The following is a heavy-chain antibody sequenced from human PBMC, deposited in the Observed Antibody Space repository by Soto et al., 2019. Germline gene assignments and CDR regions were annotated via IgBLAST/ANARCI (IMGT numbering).Heavy chain of an antibody. V-gene: IGHV3-30*18. D-gene: IGHD3-10*01. CDR2: MSSDETKI. J-gene: IGHJ6*02. CDR1: GFSFSSFA. Sequence: QVQLVESGGGVVQPGRSLRLSCAASGFSFSSFAVHWVRQAPGKGLEWVAVMSSDETKINYADSVKGRFTISRDNSKNTLFLKLNGLRPEDTAVYFCAKDRGSGTLRYYGMDVWGQGTTVTVSS. CDR3: AKDRGSGTLRYYGMDV.